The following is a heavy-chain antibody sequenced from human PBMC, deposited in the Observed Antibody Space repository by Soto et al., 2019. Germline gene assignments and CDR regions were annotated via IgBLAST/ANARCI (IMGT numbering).Heavy chain of an antibody. V-gene: IGHV3-30*18. CDR3: AKDPYKVVAGQRGRFDH. CDR1: GFTFNNYG. CDR2: ISYDGRNK. J-gene: IGHJ5*02. Sequence: PEGSLRLSCAPSGFTFNNYGMHWLRQAPGKGPEWVAVISYDGRNKHYADSVKGRFTVSRDNSKNTLYLQMNGLRDEDTAVYHCAKDPYKVVAGQRGRFDHWRQVTPVTASS. D-gene: IGHD6-19*01.